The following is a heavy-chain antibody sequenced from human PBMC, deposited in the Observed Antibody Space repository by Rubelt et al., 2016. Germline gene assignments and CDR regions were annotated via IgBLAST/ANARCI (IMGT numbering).Heavy chain of an antibody. CDR3: ARDRLHSSSWMGGKDNNWFDP. Sequence: QVQLVQSGAEVKKPGSSVTVSCKASGGTFSSYAISWVRQAPGQGLEWMGGIIPIFGTANYAQKFQGRVTITADKSTSTAYMELSSLRSEDTAVYYCARDRLHSSSWMGGKDNNWFDPWGQGTLVTVSS. J-gene: IGHJ5*02. CDR1: GGTFSSYA. CDR2: IIPIFGTA. D-gene: IGHD6-13*01. V-gene: IGHV1-69*06.